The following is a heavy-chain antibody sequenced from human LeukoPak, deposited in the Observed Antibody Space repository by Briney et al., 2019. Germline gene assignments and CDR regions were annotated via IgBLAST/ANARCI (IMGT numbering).Heavy chain of an antibody. J-gene: IGHJ4*02. CDR2: INPNSGGT. D-gene: IGHD3-22*01. Sequence: ASVKFSCKASGYTFTGYYMHWVRQAPGQGLEWMGWINPNSGGTNYAQKFQGRVTMARDTSISTAYMELSRLRSDDTAVYYCAAYSSGYYYFDYWGQGTLVTVSS. V-gene: IGHV1-2*02. CDR1: GYTFTGYY. CDR3: AAYSSGYYYFDY.